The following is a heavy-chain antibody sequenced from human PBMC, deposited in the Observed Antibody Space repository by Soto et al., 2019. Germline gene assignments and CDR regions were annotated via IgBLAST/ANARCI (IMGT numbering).Heavy chain of an antibody. V-gene: IGHV3-11*01. D-gene: IGHD3-3*01. CDR2: ISSSGSTI. Sequence: GGSLRLSCAASGFTFSDYYMSWIRQAPGKGLEWVSYISSSGSTIYYADSVKGRFTISRDNAKNSLYLQMNSLRAEDTAVYYCASSPDYYDFWSGLYYMDVWGKGTTVTVSS. J-gene: IGHJ6*03. CDR3: ASSPDYYDFWSGLYYMDV. CDR1: GFTFSDYY.